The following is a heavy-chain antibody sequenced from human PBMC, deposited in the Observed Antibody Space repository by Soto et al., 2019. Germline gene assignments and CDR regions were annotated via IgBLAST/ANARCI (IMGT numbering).Heavy chain of an antibody. D-gene: IGHD2-15*01. J-gene: IGHJ4*02. V-gene: IGHV3-21*01. CDR3: ARVAIYCRAAGCFPV. Sequence: GGSLRLSCADSGFTFRNYAMNWVRQAPGKGLEWLSSISSDGSYIYYADSLMGRFTISRDNARNLLSLQMNGLRVEDTATYYCARVAIYCRAAGCFPVWGQGTVVTVSS. CDR2: ISSDGSYI. CDR1: GFTFRNYA.